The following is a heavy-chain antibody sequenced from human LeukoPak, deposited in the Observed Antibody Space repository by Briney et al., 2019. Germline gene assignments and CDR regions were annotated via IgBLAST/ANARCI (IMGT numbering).Heavy chain of an antibody. D-gene: IGHD3-3*01. CDR3: ARHSSYYDFSGPYYFDY. CDR1: GGSFSGYY. V-gene: IGHV4-34*01. CDR2: ISHSGST. J-gene: IGHJ4*02. Sequence: SETLSLTCAVYGGSFSGYYWSWIRQPPGMGLEWIGEISHSGSTNYNPSLKSRVTISIDTSKNQFSLNLTSVTAADTAVYYCARHSSYYDFSGPYYFDYWGQGTLVTVSS.